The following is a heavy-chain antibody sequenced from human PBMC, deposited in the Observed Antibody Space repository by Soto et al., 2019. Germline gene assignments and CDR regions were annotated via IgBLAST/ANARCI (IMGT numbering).Heavy chain of an antibody. J-gene: IGHJ4*02. CDR3: AREGYYDY. V-gene: IGHV1-46*01. D-gene: IGHD3-10*01. CDR2: INPSGGSP. CDR1: GYTFTSYY. Sequence: ASVKVSCKASGYTFTSYYIHWVRQAPGQGLEWMGIINPSGGSPKYAQRFQGRVTLTGDPSTSTFYMELSSLRSEDTAVYYCAREGYYDYWGQGTLVTVS.